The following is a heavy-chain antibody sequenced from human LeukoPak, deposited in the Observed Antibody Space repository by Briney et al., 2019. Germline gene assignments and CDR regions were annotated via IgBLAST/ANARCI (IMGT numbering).Heavy chain of an antibody. CDR2: ISGSGGST. CDR3: AKIVRGVSYYYYGMDV. D-gene: IGHD3-10*01. J-gene: IGHJ6*02. CDR1: GFTFSSYA. V-gene: IGHV3-23*01. Sequence: GGSLRLSCAASGFTFSSYAMSWVRQAPGKGLEWVSAISGSGGSTYYADSVKGRFTTSRDNSKNTLYLQMNSLRAEDTAVYYCAKIVRGVSYYYYGMDVWGQGTTVTVSS.